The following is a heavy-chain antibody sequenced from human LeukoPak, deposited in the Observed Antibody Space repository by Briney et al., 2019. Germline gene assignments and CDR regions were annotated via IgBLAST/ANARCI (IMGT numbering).Heavy chain of an antibody. CDR3: ARYDYYYYYGMDV. CDR1: GGSFSGYY. V-gene: IGHV4-34*01. CDR2: IYHSGST. J-gene: IGHJ6*04. D-gene: IGHD5-12*01. Sequence: SETLSLTCAVYGGSFSGYYWSWIRQPPGKGLEWIGEIYHSGSTNYNPSLKSRVTISVDTSKNQFSLKLSSVTAADTAVYYCARYDYYYYYGMDVWGKGTTVTVSS.